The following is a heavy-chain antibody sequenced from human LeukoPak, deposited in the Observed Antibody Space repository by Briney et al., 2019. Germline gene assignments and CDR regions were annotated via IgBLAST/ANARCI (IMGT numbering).Heavy chain of an antibody. Sequence: GESLKIPCKGSEYSFTNYWIAWVRQMPGKGLEWMGIIYPGDSDTRYSPSFQGQVTISADKSISTAYLQWNSLKASDTAMYYCARRHKRGAYSYGVDYWGQGTLVTVSS. D-gene: IGHD5-18*01. CDR2: IYPGDSDT. J-gene: IGHJ4*02. CDR1: EYSFTNYW. CDR3: ARRHKRGAYSYGVDY. V-gene: IGHV5-51*01.